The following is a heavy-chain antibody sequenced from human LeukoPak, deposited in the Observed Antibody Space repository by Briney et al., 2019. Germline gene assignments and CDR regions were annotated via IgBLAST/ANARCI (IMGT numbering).Heavy chain of an antibody. D-gene: IGHD4-17*01. CDR2: IYPGDSDT. CDR1: GYSFPSYW. J-gene: IGHJ2*01. Sequence: GESLKISCKASGYSFPSYWIGWVRQMPGKGLEWMGIIYPGDSDTRYSPSFQGQVTISADKSISTAYLQWSSLKASDSAMYYCARMGTTAYGDYDAPRYFDLWGRGTLVTVSS. CDR3: ARMGTTAYGDYDAPRYFDL. V-gene: IGHV5-51*01.